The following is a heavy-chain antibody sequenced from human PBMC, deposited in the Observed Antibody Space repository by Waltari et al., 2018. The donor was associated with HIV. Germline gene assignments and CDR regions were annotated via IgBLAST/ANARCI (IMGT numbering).Heavy chain of an antibody. Sequence: QVQLQESGPGLVKPSETLSPICAVSGYSLSRGYNWGWIRQPPGEGLEWIGSTSYSEGTYYNPSRRSRVTISLDTSKNQFSLNLNSVTAADTAVYFCARRRAQGDFDYWGQGTLVTVSS. V-gene: IGHV4-38-2*01. J-gene: IGHJ4*02. CDR1: GYSLSRGYN. CDR2: TSYSEGT. D-gene: IGHD1-26*01. CDR3: ARRRAQGDFDY.